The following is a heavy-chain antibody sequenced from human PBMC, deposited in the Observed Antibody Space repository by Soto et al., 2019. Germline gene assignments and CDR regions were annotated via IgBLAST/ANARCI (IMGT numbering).Heavy chain of an antibody. J-gene: IGHJ4*02. CDR3: ARGPRRPNYYGSGSYYKVGYYFDY. Sequence: GGSLRLSCAASGFTFSGSAMHWVRQASGKGLEWVANIKQDGSEKYYVDSVKGRFTISRDNAKNSLYLQMNSLRAEDTAVYYCARGPRRPNYYGSGSYYKVGYYFDYWGQGTLVTVSS. CDR2: IKQDGSEK. D-gene: IGHD3-10*01. V-gene: IGHV3-7*05. CDR1: GFTFSGSA.